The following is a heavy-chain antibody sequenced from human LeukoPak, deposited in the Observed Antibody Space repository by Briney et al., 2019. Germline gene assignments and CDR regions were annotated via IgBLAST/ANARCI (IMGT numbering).Heavy chain of an antibody. V-gene: IGHV5-51*01. CDR1: GYSFTSYW. CDR3: ARHKYGSGSYYKSFDY. J-gene: IGHJ4*02. D-gene: IGHD3-10*01. CDR2: IYPGDSDT. Sequence: GESLKISCKGSGYSFTSYWIGWVRQLPGKGLEWMGIIYPGDSDTRYSPSFQGQVTISADKSISTAYLQLSSLKASDTAMYYCARHKYGSGSYYKSFDYWGQGTLATVSS.